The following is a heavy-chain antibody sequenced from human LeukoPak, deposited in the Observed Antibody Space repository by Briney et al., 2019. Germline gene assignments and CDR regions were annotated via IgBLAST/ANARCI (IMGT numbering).Heavy chain of an antibody. J-gene: IGHJ4*02. Sequence: GGSLRLSCAASGFTFSSYWMSWVRQAPGKGLEWVANIKQDGSEKYYVNSVKGRFTISRDNAKNSLYLQMNSLRAEDTAVYYCATADIRMGSLYFDYWGQGTLVTVSS. CDR3: ATADIRMGSLYFDY. CDR2: IKQDGSEK. D-gene: IGHD2-15*01. V-gene: IGHV3-7*01. CDR1: GFTFSSYW.